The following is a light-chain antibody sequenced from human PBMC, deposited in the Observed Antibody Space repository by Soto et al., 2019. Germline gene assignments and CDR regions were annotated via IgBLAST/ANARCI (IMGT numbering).Light chain of an antibody. J-gene: IGKJ1*01. V-gene: IGKV1-39*01. CDR3: QQSYSTPQT. Sequence: IQMTQSPSSLSAFVGDRVTISWRASQSITTYLNWYQQKPGKAPKLLIYAASSLQSGVSSRLSGSGSGTDFTLTISSLQPEDFATYYCQQSYSTPQTFGQGTKVDIK. CDR2: AAS. CDR1: QSITTY.